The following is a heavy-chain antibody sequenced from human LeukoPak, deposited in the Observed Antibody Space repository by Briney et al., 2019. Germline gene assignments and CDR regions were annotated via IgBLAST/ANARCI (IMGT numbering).Heavy chain of an antibody. D-gene: IGHD3-22*01. V-gene: IGHV4-59*01. Sequence: PSETLSLTRTVSGGSISSYYWSWIRQPPGKGLEWIGYIYYSGSTNYNPSLKSRVTISVDTSKNQFSLKLSSVTAADTAVYYCARDYYDSSGYLGYAFDIWGQGTMVTVSS. CDR1: GGSISSYY. CDR2: IYYSGST. J-gene: IGHJ3*02. CDR3: ARDYYDSSGYLGYAFDI.